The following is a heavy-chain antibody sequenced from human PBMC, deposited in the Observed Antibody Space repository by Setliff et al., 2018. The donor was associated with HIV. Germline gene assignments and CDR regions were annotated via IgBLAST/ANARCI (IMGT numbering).Heavy chain of an antibody. CDR3: ARLMPNWDYFDY. CDR2: IFHTGST. CDR1: GASISSGNW. D-gene: IGHD2-2*01. V-gene: IGHV4-4*02. Sequence: PSETLSLTCAVSGASISSGNWWSWVRQSPGKGLEWIGEIFHTGSTNYNPSLKSRVTISVDTSKNHFSLNVSSLTADTALYFCARLMPNWDYFDYWGQGTQVTVSS. J-gene: IGHJ4*02.